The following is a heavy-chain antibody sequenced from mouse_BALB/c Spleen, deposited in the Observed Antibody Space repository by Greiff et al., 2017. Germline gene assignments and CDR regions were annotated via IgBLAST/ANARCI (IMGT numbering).Heavy chain of an antibody. D-gene: IGHD2-12*01. Sequence: EVQGVESGGGLVKPGGSLKLSCAASGFTFSSYTMSWVRQTPEKRLEWVATISSGGSYTYYPDSVKGRFTISRDNAKNTLYLQMSSLKSEDTAMYYCTRDHYRGYFDVWGAGTTVTVSS. CDR1: GFTFSSYT. CDR3: TRDHYRGYFDV. J-gene: IGHJ1*01. CDR2: ISSGGSYT. V-gene: IGHV5-6-4*01.